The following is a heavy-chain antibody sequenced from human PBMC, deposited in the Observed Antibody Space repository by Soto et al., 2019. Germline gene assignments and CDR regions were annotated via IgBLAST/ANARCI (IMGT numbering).Heavy chain of an antibody. CDR1: GFTFGDYA. Sequence: GGSLRLSCTASGFTFGDYAMSWVRQAPGKGLEWVGFIRSKAYGGTTGYAASVKGRFTISRDDSKSIAYLQMNSLKTEDTAVYYCTRDLGYDILTGYSDAFDIWGQGTMVT. D-gene: IGHD3-9*01. CDR2: IRSKAYGGTT. J-gene: IGHJ3*02. CDR3: TRDLGYDILTGYSDAFDI. V-gene: IGHV3-49*04.